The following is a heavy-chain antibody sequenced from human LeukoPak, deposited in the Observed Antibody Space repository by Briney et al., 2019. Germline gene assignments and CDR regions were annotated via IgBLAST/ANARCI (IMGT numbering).Heavy chain of an antibody. Sequence: GGSLRLSCAASGFTFSSYAMHWVRQAPGKGLEWVAVISYDGSNKYYADSVKGRFTISRDNSKNTLYLQMNSLRAEDTAVYYCARDAAYCSSTSCPIPGPSSIWGQGTMVTVSS. CDR3: ARDAAYCSSTSCPIPGPSSI. D-gene: IGHD2-2*01. CDR2: ISYDGSNK. J-gene: IGHJ3*02. CDR1: GFTFSSYA. V-gene: IGHV3-30-3*01.